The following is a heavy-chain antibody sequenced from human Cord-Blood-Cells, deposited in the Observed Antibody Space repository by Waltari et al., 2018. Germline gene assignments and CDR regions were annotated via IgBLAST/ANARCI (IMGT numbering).Heavy chain of an antibody. CDR1: GGSFSGSY. V-gene: IGHV4-34*01. CDR2: INHSGST. CDR3: ARTTGEGDY. J-gene: IGHJ4*02. Sequence: QVQLQQWGAGLLKPSETLSLTCAVYGGSFSGSYWSWIRQPPGRGLAWIGEINHSGSTTYNPSLKSRVTISVDTSKNQFSLKLSSVTAADTAVYYCARTTGEGDYWGQGTLVTVSS. D-gene: IGHD7-27*01.